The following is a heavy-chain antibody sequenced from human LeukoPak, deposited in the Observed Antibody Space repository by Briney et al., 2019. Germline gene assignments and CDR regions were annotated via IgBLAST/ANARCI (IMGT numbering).Heavy chain of an antibody. V-gene: IGHV4-61*02. J-gene: IGHJ4*02. D-gene: IGHD3-3*01. CDR1: GGSISSSSYY. Sequence: SETLSLTCTVSGGSISSSSYYWGWIRQPAGKGLEWIGRIYTSGSTNYNPSLKSRVTMSVDTSKNQFSLKLSSVTAADTAVYYCARVLRLGINYYFDYWGQGTLVTVSS. CDR2: IYTSGST. CDR3: ARVLRLGINYYFDY.